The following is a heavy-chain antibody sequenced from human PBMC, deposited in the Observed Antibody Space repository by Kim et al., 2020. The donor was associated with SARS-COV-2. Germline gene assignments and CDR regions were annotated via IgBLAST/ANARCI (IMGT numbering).Heavy chain of an antibody. Sequence: ASVKVSCKASGYTFTTYAIHWMRQAPGQSLEWIGWINVGNDNRKYSQKFQGRVTITRNTSASTAYMEVSSLRYEDTAVYYCARESYSSRDYWGQGTLVTVSP. CDR3: ARESYSSRDY. CDR1: GYTFTTYA. CDR2: INVGNDNR. D-gene: IGHD6-13*01. J-gene: IGHJ4*02. V-gene: IGHV1-3*01.